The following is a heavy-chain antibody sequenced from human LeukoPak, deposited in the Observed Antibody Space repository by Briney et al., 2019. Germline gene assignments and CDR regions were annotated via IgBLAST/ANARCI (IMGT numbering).Heavy chain of an antibody. D-gene: IGHD3-22*01. J-gene: IGHJ3*02. Sequence: PSETLSLTCAVYGGSFSGYYWSWIRQPPGKGLEWIGEINHSGSTNYNPPLKSRVTISVDTSKNQFSLKLSSVTAADTAVYYCARRPVYVGYYYNAFDIWGQGTMVTVSS. CDR1: GGSFSGYY. CDR3: ARRPVYVGYYYNAFDI. V-gene: IGHV4-34*01. CDR2: INHSGST.